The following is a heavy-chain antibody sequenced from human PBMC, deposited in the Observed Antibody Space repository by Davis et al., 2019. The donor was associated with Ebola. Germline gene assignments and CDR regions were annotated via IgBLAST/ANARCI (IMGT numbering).Heavy chain of an antibody. CDR3: AKGTLTNYFRAAFDV. Sequence: GESLKISRAASGFTFSSYAMNWVRQAPGKGLEWVSGIGGSGDTPHYAGSVKGRFTISRDSSKNTVYLQINSLRGEDTAVYYCAKGTLTNYFRAAFDVWGQGTMVTVSS. V-gene: IGHV3-23*01. J-gene: IGHJ3*01. D-gene: IGHD2-8*01. CDR2: IGGSGDTP. CDR1: GFTFSSYA.